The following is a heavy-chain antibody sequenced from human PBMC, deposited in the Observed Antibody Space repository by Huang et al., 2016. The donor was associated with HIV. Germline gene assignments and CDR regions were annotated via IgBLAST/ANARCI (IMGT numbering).Heavy chain of an antibody. CDR3: ATKTAGMDI. J-gene: IGHJ6*02. Sequence: VDSGGRSVQPGGSIKLSCVGSTFTFGAFWMSWVRQPPGKGLEWVANIKQDKSEKYYVGSVKGRFNISRDNARKVLFLEMDDLRVEDTAIYFCATKTAGMDIWGQGTTVTVSS. CDR1: TFTFGAFW. V-gene: IGHV3-7*01. CDR2: IKQDKSEK. D-gene: IGHD1-7*01.